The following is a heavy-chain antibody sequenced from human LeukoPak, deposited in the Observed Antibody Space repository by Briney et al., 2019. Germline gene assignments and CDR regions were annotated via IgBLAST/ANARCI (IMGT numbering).Heavy chain of an antibody. Sequence: ASVNVSCKASGYTFTSYGINWVRQAPGQGLEWMGWISAYNGNTNYAQKLQGRVTMTTDTSTSTAYMELRSLRSDDTAVYYCARPYGDYYDYYYGMDVWGQGTTVTVSS. CDR2: ISAYNGNT. J-gene: IGHJ6*02. CDR3: ARPYGDYYDYYYGMDV. V-gene: IGHV1-18*01. D-gene: IGHD4-17*01. CDR1: GYTFTSYG.